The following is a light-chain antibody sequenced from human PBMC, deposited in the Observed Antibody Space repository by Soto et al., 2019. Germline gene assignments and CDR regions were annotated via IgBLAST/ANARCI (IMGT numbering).Light chain of an antibody. J-gene: IGKJ5*01. CDR3: QQSFSTLLIT. CDR2: AAS. Sequence: DIQMTQSPSSLSASIGDGVTITCRARQSINSYLNWYQQKPGKAPKLLISAASNLQSGVPSRFCGSGSGTDFTLTISSLQPEDFATYYCQQSFSTLLITFGQGTRLEI. V-gene: IGKV1-39*01. CDR1: QSINSY.